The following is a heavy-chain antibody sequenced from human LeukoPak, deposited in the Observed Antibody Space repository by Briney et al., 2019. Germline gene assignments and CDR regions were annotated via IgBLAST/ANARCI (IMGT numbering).Heavy chain of an antibody. D-gene: IGHD1-14*01. CDR1: GFTFSNYG. CDR2: IWYDGSNK. J-gene: IGHJ4*02. V-gene: IGHV3-33*01. CDR3: ASSRHGPPDDY. Sequence: GRSLRLSCAASGFTFSNYGVHWVRQAPGKGLEWVAVIWYDGSNKYYGDSVKGRFTISRDNSKNTLYLQMNSLRAEDTAVYYCASSRHGPPDDYWGQGTLVTVSS.